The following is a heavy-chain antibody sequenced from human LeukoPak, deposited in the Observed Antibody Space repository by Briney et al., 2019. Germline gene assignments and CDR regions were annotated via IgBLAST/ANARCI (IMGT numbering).Heavy chain of an antibody. D-gene: IGHD3-22*01. Sequence: PGGSLRLSCAASGFTFSSYAMSWVRQAPGKGLEWVSAISGSGGSTYYADSVKGRFTISRDNSKNTLYLQMNSLRAEDTAVYYCAKDLYSYYYDSSGYYHGPPDYWGQGTLVTVSS. CDR3: AKDLYSYYYDSSGYYHGPPDY. V-gene: IGHV3-23*01. J-gene: IGHJ4*02. CDR1: GFTFSSYA. CDR2: ISGSGGST.